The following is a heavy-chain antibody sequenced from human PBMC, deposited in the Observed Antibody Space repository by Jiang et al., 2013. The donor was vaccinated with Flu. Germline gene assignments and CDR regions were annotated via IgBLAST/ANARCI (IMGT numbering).Heavy chain of an antibody. CDR1: GGSISYNSYY. V-gene: IGHV4-39*01. Sequence: GLVKPSESLSLTCTVSGGSISYNSYYWAWIRQPPGKGLEWIGSIYYIGKTYYNPSLKSRVTISVDTSKNFFSLKLNAVTAADTAVYYCARQNSGSYFNWFDPWGQGTLVTVSS. D-gene: IGHD1-26*01. CDR3: ARQNSGSYFNWFDP. J-gene: IGHJ5*02. CDR2: IYYIGKT.